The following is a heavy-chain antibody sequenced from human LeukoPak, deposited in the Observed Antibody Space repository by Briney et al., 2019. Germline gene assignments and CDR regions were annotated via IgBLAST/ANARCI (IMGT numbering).Heavy chain of an antibody. CDR3: ANQNVRLRYFDWLPGPFDY. D-gene: IGHD3-9*01. Sequence: PGGSLRLSCAASGFTFSSYPMNWVRQAPGKGLEWVSAISGSGGSTYYADSVKGRFTISRDNSKNTLYLQMNSLRAEDTAVYYCANQNVRLRYFDWLPGPFDYWGQGTLVTVSS. CDR2: ISGSGGST. V-gene: IGHV3-23*01. J-gene: IGHJ4*02. CDR1: GFTFSSYP.